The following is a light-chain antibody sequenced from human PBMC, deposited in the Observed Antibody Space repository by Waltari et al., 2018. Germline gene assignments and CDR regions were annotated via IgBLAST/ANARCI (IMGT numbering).Light chain of an antibody. CDR3: SSYGGSKIHVL. V-gene: IGLV2-8*01. CDR2: EGK. CDR1: SSDIGGYNY. Sequence: QSALTQPPSASGSVGQSVTISCTGTSSDIGGYNYVSWYQQYPGKAPKLLLYEGKKRPSGVPDRFSGSKSGNTASLTVSGLQADDEAKYFCSSYGGSKIHVLFGGGTKVTVL. J-gene: IGLJ2*01.